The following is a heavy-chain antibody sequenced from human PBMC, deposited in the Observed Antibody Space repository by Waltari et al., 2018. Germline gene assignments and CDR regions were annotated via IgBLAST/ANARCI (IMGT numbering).Heavy chain of an antibody. Sequence: QVQLQESGPGLVKPSETLSLTCTVSSDSISTYYWTWIRQSAGTGLEWLGRFYAGGGTKYNPSLNSRVTMSVDTSKNQFSLKLTSVTAADSAVYYCARGDYDFWSGYYRDHRDYWGQGTLVTVSS. CDR2: FYAGGGT. D-gene: IGHD3-3*01. CDR3: ARGDYDFWSGYYRDHRDY. V-gene: IGHV4-4*07. J-gene: IGHJ4*02. CDR1: SDSISTYY.